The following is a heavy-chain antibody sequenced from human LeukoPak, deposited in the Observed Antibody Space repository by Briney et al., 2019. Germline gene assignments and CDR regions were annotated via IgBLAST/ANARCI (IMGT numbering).Heavy chain of an antibody. CDR1: GFTFSTYS. D-gene: IGHD1-26*01. CDR3: AKDRQWELPNDAFDI. CDR2: ISGSGGST. V-gene: IGHV3-23*01. Sequence: PGGSLRLSCAASGFTFSTYSMNWFRQAPGKGLEWVSAISGSGGSTYYADSVKGRFTISRDNSKNTLYLQMNSLRAEDTAVYYCAKDRQWELPNDAFDIWGQGTMVTVSS. J-gene: IGHJ3*02.